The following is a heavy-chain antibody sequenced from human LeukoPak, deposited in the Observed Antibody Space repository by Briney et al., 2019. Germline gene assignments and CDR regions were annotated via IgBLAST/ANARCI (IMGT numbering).Heavy chain of an antibody. Sequence: GGSLRLSCVASGFTFSSYAMSWVRQAPGKGLEWVSLISGGDYHTYYADSVKGRFTISRDNSKNTLYLQMNSLRAEDTAVYYCAKTWLAAATTPPNYWGQGTLVTVSS. CDR1: GFTFSSYA. V-gene: IGHV3-23*01. CDR2: ISGGDYHT. CDR3: AKTWLAAATTPPNY. D-gene: IGHD2-15*01. J-gene: IGHJ4*02.